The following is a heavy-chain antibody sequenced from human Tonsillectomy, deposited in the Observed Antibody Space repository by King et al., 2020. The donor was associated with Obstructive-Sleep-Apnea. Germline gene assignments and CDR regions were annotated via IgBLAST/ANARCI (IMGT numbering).Heavy chain of an antibody. Sequence: VQLVESGGGVVQPGRSLRLSCAASGFTFSSYGMHWVRQAPGKGLEWVAFIRYDGSNKYYADSVKGRFTISRDNSKNTLYLQMNSLRAEDTAVYYCAKDTIAAAGTGWFDPWGKGTLATVSS. D-gene: IGHD6-13*01. CDR1: GFTFSSYG. V-gene: IGHV3-30*02. J-gene: IGHJ5*02. CDR2: IRYDGSNK. CDR3: AKDTIAAAGTGWFDP.